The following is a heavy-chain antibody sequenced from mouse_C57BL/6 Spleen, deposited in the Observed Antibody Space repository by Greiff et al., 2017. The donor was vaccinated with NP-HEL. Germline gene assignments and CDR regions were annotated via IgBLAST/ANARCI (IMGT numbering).Heavy chain of an antibody. CDR3: ARYWGPYAMDY. Sequence: EVQLQQSGPELVKPGASVKISCKASGYSFTGYYMNWVKQSPEKSLEWIGEINPSTGGTTYNQKFKAKATLTVDKSSSTAYMQLKSLTSEDSAVYYCARYWGPYAMDYWGQGTSVTVSS. J-gene: IGHJ4*01. CDR1: GYSFTGYY. CDR2: INPSTGGT. V-gene: IGHV1-42*01. D-gene: IGHD4-1*01.